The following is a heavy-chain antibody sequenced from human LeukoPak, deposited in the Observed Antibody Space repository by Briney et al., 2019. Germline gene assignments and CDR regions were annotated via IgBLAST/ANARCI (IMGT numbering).Heavy chain of an antibody. CDR3: ARGGAASYYYYYGMDV. CDR1: GGSISSGGYY. CDR2: IYTSGST. J-gene: IGHJ6*02. Sequence: SQTLSLTCTVSGGSISSGGYYWSWIRQPAGKGLEWIGRIYTSGSTNYNPSLKSRVTISVDTSKNQFSLKLSSVTAADTAVYYCARGGAASYYYYYGMDVWGQGTTVTVSS. D-gene: IGHD6-13*01. V-gene: IGHV4-61*02.